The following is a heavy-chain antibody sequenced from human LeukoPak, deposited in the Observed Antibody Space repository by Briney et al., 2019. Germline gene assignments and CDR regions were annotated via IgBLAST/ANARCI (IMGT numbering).Heavy chain of an antibody. J-gene: IGHJ4*02. V-gene: IGHV1-18*01. CDR2: ISAYNGNT. CDR3: ARDLAYGDYGPRFDY. D-gene: IGHD4-17*01. Sequence: VASVKVSCKASGYTFTSYGISWVRQAPGQGLEWMGWISAYNGNTNYAQKLQGRVTMTTDTSTSTAYMELRSLRSDDTAVYYCARDLAYGDYGPRFDYWGQGTLVTVSS. CDR1: GYTFTSYG.